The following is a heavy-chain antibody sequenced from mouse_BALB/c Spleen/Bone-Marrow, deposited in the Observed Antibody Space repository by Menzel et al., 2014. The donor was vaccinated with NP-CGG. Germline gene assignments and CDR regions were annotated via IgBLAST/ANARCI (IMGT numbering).Heavy chain of an antibody. D-gene: IGHD2-3*01. CDR2: ISSGGSYT. Sequence: EVKLVESGGGVVKPGGSLKLSCAASGFTFSSYAMSWVRQTPEKRLEWVAIISSGGSYTYYPDSVKGRFTISRDNAKNTLYLQMSSLRSEDTAMYYCARNDGYFDWGQGTLVTVSA. J-gene: IGHJ3*01. CDR1: GFTFSSYA. V-gene: IGHV5-9-3*01. CDR3: ARNDGYFD.